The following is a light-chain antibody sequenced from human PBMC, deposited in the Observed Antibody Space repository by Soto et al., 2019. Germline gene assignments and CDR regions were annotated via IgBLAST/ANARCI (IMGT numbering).Light chain of an antibody. CDR1: SSDVGGYNY. J-gene: IGLJ2*01. CDR3: SSYISSSTLHVV. CDR2: EVS. Sequence: QSALTQPASGSGSPGQSITISCSGTSSDVGGYNYVSWYQQHPRKAPKLMIYEVSNRPSGVSNRFSGSKSGNTASLTISGLQAEDEADYYCSSYISSSTLHVVFGGGTKVTVL. V-gene: IGLV2-14*01.